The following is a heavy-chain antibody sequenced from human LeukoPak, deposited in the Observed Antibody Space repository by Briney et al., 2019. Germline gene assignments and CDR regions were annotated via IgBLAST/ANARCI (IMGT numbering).Heavy chain of an antibody. Sequence: GGSLRLSCAASKWTFSIEAMHWVRQAPGKGLEWVAVISYDGSNKDYADSVKGGFTISRDNSKNTLYLQMTSLRPEDTAVYYCARPDYYDSIGYFDYWGQGTLLTVSS. CDR3: ARPDYYDSIGYFDY. CDR2: ISYDGSNK. CDR1: KWTFSIEA. D-gene: IGHD3-22*01. V-gene: IGHV3-30-3*01. J-gene: IGHJ4*02.